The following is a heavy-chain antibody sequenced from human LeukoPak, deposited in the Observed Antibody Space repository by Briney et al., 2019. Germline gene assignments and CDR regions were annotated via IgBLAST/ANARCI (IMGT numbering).Heavy chain of an antibody. CDR1: GRFISRGGYY. D-gene: IGHD5-12*01. Sequence: SQTLSLTCTLSGRFISRGGYYWSWIRQHPGRGLERIGYIYYSGSTYYNPSLKSPFTISVDTSKNQFSLKLSSVPAADTAVYYCAGATGGYDVTFDPWGQGTLVTVSS. V-gene: IGHV4-31*01. J-gene: IGHJ5*02. CDR3: AGATGGYDVTFDP. CDR2: IYYSGST.